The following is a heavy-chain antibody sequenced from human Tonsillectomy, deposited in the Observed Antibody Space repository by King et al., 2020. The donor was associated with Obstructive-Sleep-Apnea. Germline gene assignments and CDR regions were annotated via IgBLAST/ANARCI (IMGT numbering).Heavy chain of an antibody. Sequence: VQLVESGGGLVQPGGSLRLSCAASGFTFSSYWMRWVRQAPGKGLEWVANIKQDGSEKYYVDSLKGRFPISRDNAKNSLFLQMHSLRVDDTAVYYCARAWNYAMDVWGQGTTVTVSS. D-gene: IGHD3-3*01. V-gene: IGHV3-7*01. CDR3: ARAWNYAMDV. CDR2: IKQDGSEK. CDR1: GFTFSSYW. J-gene: IGHJ6*02.